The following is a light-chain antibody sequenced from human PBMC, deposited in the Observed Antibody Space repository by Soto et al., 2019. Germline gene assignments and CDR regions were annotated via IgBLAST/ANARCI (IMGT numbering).Light chain of an antibody. CDR3: QQYLKSPFS. CDR2: WAS. V-gene: IGKV4-1*01. Sequence: DIVMTQSPDSLTVSLGERAAINCKSSRTVFYASANKNYLAWYQQKTGQPPKLLISWASVRESGVPDRFSGGGSGTNFTLTISSLQAEDVAVYYCQQYLKSPFSFGGGTRVEI. J-gene: IGKJ4*01. CDR1: RTVFYASANKNY.